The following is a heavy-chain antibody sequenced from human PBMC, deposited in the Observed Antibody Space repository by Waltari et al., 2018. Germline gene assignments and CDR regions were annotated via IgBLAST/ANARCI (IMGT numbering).Heavy chain of an antibody. CDR2: ISGSGGST. J-gene: IGHJ4*02. V-gene: IGHV3-23*04. CDR1: GGTFSSYA. Sequence: VQLVQSGAEVKKPGSSVKVSCKASGGTFSSYAISWVRQAPGKGLECVSAISGSGGSTYYADSVKGRFTISRDNSKNTLYLQMNSLRAEDTAVYYCAKDLGIAVAVLSDYWGQGTLVTVSS. D-gene: IGHD6-19*01. CDR3: AKDLGIAVAVLSDY.